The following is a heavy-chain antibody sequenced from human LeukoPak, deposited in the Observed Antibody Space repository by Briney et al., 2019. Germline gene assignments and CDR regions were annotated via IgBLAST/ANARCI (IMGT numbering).Heavy chain of an antibody. CDR1: GGSISSGGYY. J-gene: IGHJ4*02. CDR2: IYYSGST. D-gene: IGHD2-2*01. Sequence: PSETLSLTCTVSGGSISSGGYYWSWIRQHPGKGLEWIGYIYYSGSTYYNPSLKSRVTIPVDTSKNQFSLKLSSVTAADTAVYYCARTKVMAVVVPAAIDYWGQGTLVTVSS. CDR3: ARTKVMAVVVPAAIDY. V-gene: IGHV4-31*03.